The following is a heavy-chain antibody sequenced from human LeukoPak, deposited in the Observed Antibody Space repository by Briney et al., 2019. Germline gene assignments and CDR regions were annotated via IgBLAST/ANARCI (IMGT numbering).Heavy chain of an antibody. V-gene: IGHV3-30*02. Sequence: PGGSLRLSCAASGFTFSSYGMHWVRQAPGKGLEWVAFIRYDGSNKYYADSVKGRFTISRDNSKNTLYLQMNSLRAEDTAVYYCAKEGTEGIRYGAFDIWGQGTMVTVSS. D-gene: IGHD1-1*01. CDR3: AKEGTEGIRYGAFDI. CDR2: IRYDGSNK. CDR1: GFTFSSYG. J-gene: IGHJ3*02.